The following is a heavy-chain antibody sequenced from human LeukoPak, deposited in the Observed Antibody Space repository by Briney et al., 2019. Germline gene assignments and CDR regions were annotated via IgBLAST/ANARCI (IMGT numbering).Heavy chain of an antibody. V-gene: IGHV3-21*01. CDR2: ITTSSAYI. CDR3: ARDPYSGNLGPTYYYYMDV. J-gene: IGHJ6*03. Sequence: GGSLRLSCAASGFTFTTYNMNWVRQAPGKGLEWVSAITTSSAYIYYADSVRGRFTISRDNAKNSLYLQMNSLRDDDTAVYYCARDPYSGNLGPTYYYYMDVWGKGTTVTVSS. CDR1: GFTFTTYN. D-gene: IGHD1-26*01.